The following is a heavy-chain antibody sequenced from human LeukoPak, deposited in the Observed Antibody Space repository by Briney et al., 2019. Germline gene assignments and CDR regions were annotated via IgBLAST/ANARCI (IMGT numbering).Heavy chain of an antibody. V-gene: IGHV3-48*04. D-gene: IGHD3-10*01. CDR2: ISSSSSTI. J-gene: IGHJ4*02. Sequence: GGSLRLSCAASGLTFSSYSMNWVRQAPGKGLEWVSYISSSSSTIYYADSVKGRFTISRDNAKNSLYLQMNSLRAEDTAVYYCARVYYGSGRDYFDYWGQGTLVTVSS. CDR1: GLTFSSYS. CDR3: ARVYYGSGRDYFDY.